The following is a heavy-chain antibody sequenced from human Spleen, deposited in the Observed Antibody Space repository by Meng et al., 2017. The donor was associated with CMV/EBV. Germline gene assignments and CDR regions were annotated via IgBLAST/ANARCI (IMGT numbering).Heavy chain of an antibody. D-gene: IGHD3-3*01. CDR3: ARVTILASTLPYYYGMDV. V-gene: IGHV1-69*05. CDR1: TFSNYA. Sequence: TFSNYAITWVRQAPGQGLEWMGGIIPTFGTANYAQKFQGRFTITTDESTSTAYMELSSLRSDDTAFYYCARVTILASTLPYYYGMDVWGQGTTVTVSS. J-gene: IGHJ6*02. CDR2: IIPTFGTA.